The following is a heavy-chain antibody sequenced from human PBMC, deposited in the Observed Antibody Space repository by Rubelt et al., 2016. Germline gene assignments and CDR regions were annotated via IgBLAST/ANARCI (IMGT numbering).Heavy chain of an antibody. Sequence: VQLQESGPGLVKPSETLSLTCSVSSYSISNGYYWGWIRQPPGKGLEWVSAISGSGGSTYYADSVKGRFTISRNNSKNTLYLQMNSLRAEDTAVYYCAKDGYQLPPGGMDVWGQGTTVTVSS. D-gene: IGHD2-2*01. CDR3: AKDGYQLPPGGMDV. CDR1: SYSISNGYY. CDR2: ISGSGGST. V-gene: IGHV3-23*01. J-gene: IGHJ6*02.